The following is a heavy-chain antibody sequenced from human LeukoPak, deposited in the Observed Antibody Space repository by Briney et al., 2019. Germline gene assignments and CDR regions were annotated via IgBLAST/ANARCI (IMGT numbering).Heavy chain of an antibody. CDR3: AKRIAVAGPYFDY. Sequence: GGSLRLSCAASGFTFSSYAMSWVRQGPGKGLEWVSAISTSGGSTYYADSVKGRFTISRDNSKNTLYLQMNSLRAEDTAVYYCAKRIAVAGPYFDYWGQGTLVTVSS. CDR2: ISTSGGST. V-gene: IGHV3-23*01. CDR1: GFTFSSYA. D-gene: IGHD6-19*01. J-gene: IGHJ4*02.